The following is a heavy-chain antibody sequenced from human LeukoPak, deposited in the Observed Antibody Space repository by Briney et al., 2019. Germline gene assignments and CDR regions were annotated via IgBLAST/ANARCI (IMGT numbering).Heavy chain of an antibody. V-gene: IGHV1-18*01. Sequence: ASVKVSCKASGYTFTSYGISWVRQAPGQGLEWVGWISAYNGNTNYAQKLQGRVTMTTDTSTSTAYMELRSLRSDDTAVYYCATYCGGDCYSYYYYGMDVWGQGATVTVSS. D-gene: IGHD2-21*02. CDR3: ATYCGGDCYSYYYYGMDV. J-gene: IGHJ6*02. CDR2: ISAYNGNT. CDR1: GYTFTSYG.